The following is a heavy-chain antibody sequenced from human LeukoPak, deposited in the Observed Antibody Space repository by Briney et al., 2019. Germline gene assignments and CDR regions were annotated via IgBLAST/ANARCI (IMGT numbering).Heavy chain of an antibody. Sequence: GGSLRHSCAASGFTFSGSVMHWVRQASGKGLEWVGRIRSKANSYATAYAASVKGRFTIPRDDSKNTAYLQMNSLKTEDTAVYYCSVNYCSGGSCYMLWGQGTLVTVSS. CDR1: GFTFSGSV. J-gene: IGHJ4*02. V-gene: IGHV3-73*01. D-gene: IGHD2-15*01. CDR3: SVNYCSGGSCYML. CDR2: IRSKANSYAT.